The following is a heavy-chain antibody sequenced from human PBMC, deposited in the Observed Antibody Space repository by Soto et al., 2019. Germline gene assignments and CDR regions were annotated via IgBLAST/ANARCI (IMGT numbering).Heavy chain of an antibody. CDR1: GFTFFSYS. D-gene: IGHD6-19*01. Sequence: TGGSPGLSLAAPGFTFFSYSLNWGRRAPGKGLEWVSGISAIGSSTYYADSVKGRFTFSRDNSKNTLYLQMNSLRAEDTAVYYCAKAGSGGWYFDHWGQGTLVTVSS. CDR3: AKAGSGGWYFDH. V-gene: IGHV3-23*01. J-gene: IGHJ4*02. CDR2: ISAIGSST.